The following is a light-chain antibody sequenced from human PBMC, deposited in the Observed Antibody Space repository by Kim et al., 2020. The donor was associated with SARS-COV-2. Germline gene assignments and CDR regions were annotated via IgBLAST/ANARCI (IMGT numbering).Light chain of an antibody. Sequence: PSASVSCRSSQSLVRSNGDIGLSWFQQRPGKSPRRLICNFSKRDSGVPDRFSGSGSGTDFTLKISRVEAEDVGIYYCLQGTHWPKTFGQGTKLEI. CDR1: QSLVRSNGDIG. CDR2: NFS. V-gene: IGKV2-30*02. CDR3: LQGTHWPKT. J-gene: IGKJ2*01.